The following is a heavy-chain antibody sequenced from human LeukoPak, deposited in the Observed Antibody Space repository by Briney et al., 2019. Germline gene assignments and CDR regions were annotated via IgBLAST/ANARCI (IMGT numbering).Heavy chain of an antibody. D-gene: IGHD4-23*01. Sequence: PSETLSLTCTVSGGSISSGGYYWSWIRQHPGKGLEWIGYIYYSGSTYYNPSLKSRVTISVDTSKNQFSLKLSSVTAADTAVYYCARDAYHDYGGNSVARYFDYWGQGTLVTVSS. V-gene: IGHV4-31*03. CDR1: GGSISSGGYY. J-gene: IGHJ4*02. CDR2: IYYSGST. CDR3: ARDAYHDYGGNSVARYFDY.